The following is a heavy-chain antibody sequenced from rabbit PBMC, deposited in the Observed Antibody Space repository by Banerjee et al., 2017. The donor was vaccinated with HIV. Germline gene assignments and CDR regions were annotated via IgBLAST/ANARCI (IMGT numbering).Heavy chain of an antibody. J-gene: IGHJ4*01. V-gene: IGHV1S40*01. D-gene: IGHD1-1*01. CDR2: IYAGSSGDT. CDR1: GFSFSSGYD. Sequence: QSLEESGGDLVQPEGSLTLTCTASGFSFSSGYDMCWVRQAPGKGLEWIACIYAGSSGDTYYASWAKGRFTISKTSSTTVTLQMTSLTAADTATYFCARADINIRHFNLWGPGTLVTVS. CDR3: ARADINIRHFNL.